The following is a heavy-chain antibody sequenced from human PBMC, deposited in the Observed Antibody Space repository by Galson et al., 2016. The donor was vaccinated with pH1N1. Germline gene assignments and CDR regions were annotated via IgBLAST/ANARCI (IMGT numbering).Heavy chain of an antibody. CDR3: AKAGRRWELEGAFGLDV. J-gene: IGHJ6*02. Sequence: SLRLSCAASGFTFSTFGMTWVRQAPGKGLEWVCLISWDGGSTYFADSVKGRFTISRDNNKNSLYLQMNNVRPEDTALYFCAKAGRRWELEGAFGLDVWGQGTTVTVSS. V-gene: IGHV3-43D*04. D-gene: IGHD1-26*01. CDR2: ISWDGGST. CDR1: GFTFSTFG.